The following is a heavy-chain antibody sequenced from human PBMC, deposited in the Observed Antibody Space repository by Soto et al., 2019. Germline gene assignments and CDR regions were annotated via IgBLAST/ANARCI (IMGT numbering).Heavy chain of an antibody. V-gene: IGHV3-73*02. CDR3: STLIYDTSTFYDLYY. D-gene: IGHD3-22*01. J-gene: IGHJ4*02. CDR2: SRSRANNYAT. CDR1: GLTFSGSA. Sequence: VQLVESGGGLVQPGGSLKLSCAASGLTFSGSAMHWVRQASGKGLEWVGRSRSRANNYATTYAASVKGRFTISRDESNKTTYLQMNSLKTEETAVYYCSTLIYDTSTFYDLYYWGRGTLVTVSS.